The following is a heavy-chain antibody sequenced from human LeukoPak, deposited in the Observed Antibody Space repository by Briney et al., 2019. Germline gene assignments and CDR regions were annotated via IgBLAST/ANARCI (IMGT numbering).Heavy chain of an antibody. CDR3: TTAAPTHEFDY. V-gene: IGHV3-7*05. CDR1: GFTFTNYW. J-gene: IGHJ4*02. Sequence: GGSLRLTCAASGFTFTNYWMTWVRQAPGKVLEWVADIKQDGSWANYVQSVKGRFTISRDNAKDSLYLQMYSLRAEDTAVYYCTTAAPTHEFDYWGQGTLVTVSS. CDR2: IKQDGSWA. D-gene: IGHD1-1*01.